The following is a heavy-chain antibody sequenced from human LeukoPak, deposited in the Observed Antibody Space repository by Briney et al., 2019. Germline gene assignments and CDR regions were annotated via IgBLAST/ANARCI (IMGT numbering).Heavy chain of an antibody. CDR2: ISGSGGST. Sequence: GGSLRLSCVVSGITLSNYGMNWVRQAPGKGLEWVAGISGSGGSTNYADSVKGRFTISRDNSKNTLYLQMNSLRAEDTAVYFCAKRGVVIRVILVGFHKEAYYFDSWGQGALVTVSS. J-gene: IGHJ4*02. CDR3: AKRGVVIRVILVGFHKEAYYFDS. CDR1: GITLSNYG. D-gene: IGHD3-22*01. V-gene: IGHV3-23*01.